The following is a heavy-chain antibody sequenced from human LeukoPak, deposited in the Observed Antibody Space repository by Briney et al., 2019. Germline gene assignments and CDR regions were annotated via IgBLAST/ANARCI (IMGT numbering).Heavy chain of an antibody. CDR1: GYTLTSYF. CDR2: INPSGGST. D-gene: IGHD3-16*01. J-gene: IGHJ6*03. CDR3: ARDVRLLGGHYYYMDV. Sequence: ASVTVSCKASGYTLTSYFMHWVRQAPGQGLEWMGIINPSGGSTRYAQKFQGRVTMTRDTSTSTVYMELSSLRSEDTAVYYCARDVRLLGGHYYYMDVWGKGTTVTVSS. V-gene: IGHV1-46*01.